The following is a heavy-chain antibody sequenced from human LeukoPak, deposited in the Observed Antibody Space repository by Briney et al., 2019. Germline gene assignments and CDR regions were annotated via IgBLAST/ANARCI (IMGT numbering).Heavy chain of an antibody. D-gene: IGHD2-2*01. CDR3: ARHCSSTSCYDSWFDP. CDR2: INHSGST. CDR1: GGSFSGYY. Sequence: PSETLSLTCAVYGGSFSGYYWSWIRQPPGKGLEWIGEINHSGSTNYNPSLKSRVTISVDTSKNQFSLKLSSVTAADTAVYYCARHCSSTSCYDSWFDPRGQGTLVTVSS. J-gene: IGHJ5*02. V-gene: IGHV4-34*01.